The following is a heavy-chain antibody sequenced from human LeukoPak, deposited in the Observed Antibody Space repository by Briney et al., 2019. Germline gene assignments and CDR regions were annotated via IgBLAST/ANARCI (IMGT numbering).Heavy chain of an antibody. Sequence: SETLSLTCTVSGGSISSYYWSWSRQPPGKGLEWIADIYYSGRTNYNPSLKSRVTISVDTSKNQFSLKLNSVTAADTAVYYCARDGRGIGFDYWGQGTLVTVSS. J-gene: IGHJ4*02. CDR3: ARDGRGIGFDY. D-gene: IGHD2-15*01. CDR2: IYYSGRT. CDR1: GGSISSYY. V-gene: IGHV4-59*01.